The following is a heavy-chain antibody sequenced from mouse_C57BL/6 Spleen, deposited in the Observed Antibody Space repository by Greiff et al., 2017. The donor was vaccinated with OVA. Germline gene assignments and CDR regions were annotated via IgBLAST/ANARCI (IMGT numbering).Heavy chain of an antibody. Sequence: QVQLQQSGAELVKPGASVKISCKASGYAFSSYWMNWVKQRPGKGLEWIGQIYPGDGDTNYNGKFKGKATLTADKSSSTAYMQLSSLTSEDSAVYFCARGITTVVASRDYWYFDVWGTGTTVTVSS. CDR2: IYPGDGDT. CDR1: GYAFSSYW. V-gene: IGHV1-80*01. CDR3: ARGITTVVASRDYWYFDV. J-gene: IGHJ1*03. D-gene: IGHD1-1*01.